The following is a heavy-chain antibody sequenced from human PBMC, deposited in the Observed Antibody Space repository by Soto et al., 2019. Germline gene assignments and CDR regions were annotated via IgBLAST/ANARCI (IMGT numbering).Heavy chain of an antibody. CDR2: INPKNGDT. CDR3: AGSTILETGSAPFDY. CDR1: GYTFTGHY. V-gene: IGHV1-2*02. D-gene: IGHD2-8*02. J-gene: IGHJ4*02. Sequence: EASVKVSCKASGYTFTGHYMHWVRQAPGQRPEWMGWINPKNGDTIYAQKFQGRVTMTRDTSISTAYMELNRLRSDDTAVYFCAGSTILETGSAPFDYWGQGTLVTVSS.